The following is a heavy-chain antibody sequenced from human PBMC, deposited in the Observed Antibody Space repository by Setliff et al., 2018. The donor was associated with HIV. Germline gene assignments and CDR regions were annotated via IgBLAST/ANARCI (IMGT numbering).Heavy chain of an antibody. Sequence: GASVKVSCKASGYSFTDYYLHWVRQAPGQGLEWMGWISPDMANTQYAQKFQGRVTMTRDTSISTAYMEVSRLRSDDKAVYYCARDHCSSSGCYEYSYYGMDVWGQGTTVTVSS. D-gene: IGHD2-2*01. V-gene: IGHV1-2*02. J-gene: IGHJ6*02. CDR2: ISPDMANT. CDR1: GYSFTDYY. CDR3: ARDHCSSSGCYEYSYYGMDV.